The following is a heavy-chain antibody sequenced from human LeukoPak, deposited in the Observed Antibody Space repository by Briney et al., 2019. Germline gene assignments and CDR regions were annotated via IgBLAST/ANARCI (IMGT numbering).Heavy chain of an antibody. J-gene: IGHJ4*02. CDR3: VKDGDDSGSYLVY. Sequence: GGSLRLSCAASRFTFSSYGMHWVRPAPGKGLEWVAFIPYDGNNKYYADSVKGRFTISRDNSKNTLYLQMNSLRAEDTAVYYCVKDGDDSGSYLVYWGQGTLVTVSS. CDR1: RFTFSSYG. V-gene: IGHV3-30*02. D-gene: IGHD1-26*01. CDR2: IPYDGNNK.